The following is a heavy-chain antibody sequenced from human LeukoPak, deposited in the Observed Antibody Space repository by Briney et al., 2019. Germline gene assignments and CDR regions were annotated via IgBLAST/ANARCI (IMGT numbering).Heavy chain of an antibody. V-gene: IGHV4-30-2*01. D-gene: IGHD1-26*01. CDR1: GGSISSGGYS. CDR2: IYHSGST. CDR3: ARATMGATSFGIDP. J-gene: IGHJ5*02. Sequence: PSETLSLTCAVSGGSISSGGYSWSWIRQPPGKGLEWIGYIYHSGSTYYNPSHKSRVTISVDRSKNQFSLKLSSVTAADTAVYYCARATMGATSFGIDPWGQGTLVTVSS.